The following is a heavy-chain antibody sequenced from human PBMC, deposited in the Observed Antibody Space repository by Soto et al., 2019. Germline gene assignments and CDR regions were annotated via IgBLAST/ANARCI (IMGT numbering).Heavy chain of an antibody. D-gene: IGHD3-9*01. CDR1: GCSLTSYW. V-gene: IGHV5-51*01. Sequence: EVQLEQSGAEVKKSGESLQISCKGSGCSLTSYWIGWVRQMPGKGLEWMGIIYPGDSDTRYSPSFQGQVTISADKSISTAYLQWSSLKASDTAMYYCATSKSIDWLLYIAYWGQGTLVTVSS. CDR2: IYPGDSDT. J-gene: IGHJ4*02. CDR3: ATSKSIDWLLYIAY.